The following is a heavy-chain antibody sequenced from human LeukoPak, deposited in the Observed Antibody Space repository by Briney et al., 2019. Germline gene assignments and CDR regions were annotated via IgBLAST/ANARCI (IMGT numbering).Heavy chain of an antibody. J-gene: IGHJ1*01. CDR2: ISAYNGNT. Sequence: ASVKVSCKASGYTFTSYGISWVRQAPGQGLEWMGWISAYNGNTNYAQKLQGRVTMTTDTSTSTAYMELSSLRSEDTANYYCARDGYCTAGSCYFLHWGQGTLVTVSS. CDR3: ARDGYCTAGSCYFLH. D-gene: IGHD2-15*01. CDR1: GYTFTSYG. V-gene: IGHV1-18*01.